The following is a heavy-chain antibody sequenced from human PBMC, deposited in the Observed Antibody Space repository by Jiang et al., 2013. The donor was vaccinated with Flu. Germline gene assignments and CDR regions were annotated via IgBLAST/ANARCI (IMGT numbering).Heavy chain of an antibody. D-gene: IGHD2/OR15-2a*01. CDR2: FYFSGST. CDR3: AGAYLYYFDY. J-gene: IGHJ4*02. Sequence: GSGLVKPSETLSLSCTVSGGSIISEKSYWGWIRQPPGKGLEWIGYFYFSGSTNYNPSLKSRVTISVDTSKNQFSLKLSSVTAADTAVYYCAGAYLYYFDYVGPGNPGHRLL. CDR1: GGSIISEKSY. V-gene: IGHV4-61*05.